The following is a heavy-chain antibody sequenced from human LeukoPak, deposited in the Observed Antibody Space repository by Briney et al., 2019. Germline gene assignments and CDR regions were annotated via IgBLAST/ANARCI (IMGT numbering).Heavy chain of an antibody. CDR1: GGTFSSYT. J-gene: IGHJ4*02. V-gene: IGHV1-69*02. CDR2: IIPILGIA. CDR3: ASWRQIGGNLRFDY. D-gene: IGHD4-23*01. Sequence: ASVKVSCKASGGTFSSYTISWVRHAPGQGLEWMGRIIPILGIANYAQKFQGRVTITADKSTSTAYMELSSLRSEDTAVYYCASWRQIGGNLRFDYWGQGTLVTVSS.